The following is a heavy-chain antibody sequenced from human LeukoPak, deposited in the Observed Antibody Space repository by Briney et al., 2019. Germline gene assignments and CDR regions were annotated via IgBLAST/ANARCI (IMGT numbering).Heavy chain of an antibody. Sequence: GGSLRLSCAASGFTFSSYWMSWVRQAPGKGLEWAANIKQDGSEKYYVDSVKGRFTISRDNAKNSLYLQMNSLRAEDTAVYYCAELGITMIGGVWGKGTTVTISS. CDR3: AELGITMIGGV. D-gene: IGHD3-10*02. V-gene: IGHV3-7*01. CDR1: GFTFSSYW. J-gene: IGHJ6*04. CDR2: IKQDGSEK.